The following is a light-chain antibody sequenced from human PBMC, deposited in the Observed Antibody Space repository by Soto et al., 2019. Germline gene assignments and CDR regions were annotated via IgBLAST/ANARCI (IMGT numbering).Light chain of an antibody. CDR3: QQYNSYSIT. Sequence: DIQMTQSPSTLSASVGDRVTITCRASQSISSWLAWYRQKPGKAPKLLIYDASSLESGVPSRFSGSGSGTEFILTISSLQPDDFATYYCQQYNSYSITFGQETLLEIK. CDR2: DAS. J-gene: IGKJ5*01. CDR1: QSISSW. V-gene: IGKV1-5*01.